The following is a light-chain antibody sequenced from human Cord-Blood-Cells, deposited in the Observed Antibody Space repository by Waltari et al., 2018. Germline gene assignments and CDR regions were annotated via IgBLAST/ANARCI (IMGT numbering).Light chain of an antibody. CDR3: NSRDSSGNHVV. CDR1: SLRSHY. J-gene: IGLJ2*01. V-gene: IGLV3-19*01. Sequence: SSELTQDPAVYVALGQTVRSTCQGDSLRSHYASCYQKKPGQAPVLVIYGKNNLPSGIPDRFSGSSSRNTASLTITGAQAEDEADYYCNSRDSSGNHVVFGGGTKLTVL. CDR2: GKN.